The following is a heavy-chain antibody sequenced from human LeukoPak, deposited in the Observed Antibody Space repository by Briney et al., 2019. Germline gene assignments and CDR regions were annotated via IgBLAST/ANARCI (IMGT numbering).Heavy chain of an antibody. Sequence: PSQTLSLTCTVSGGSISSGGYYWSWIRQHPGKGLEWIGYIYYSGSTYYNPSLKSRVTISVDTSKNQFSLKLSSVTAADTAEYYCAREGYYYDSSGSHDAFDIWGQGTMVTVSS. CDR1: GGSISSGGYY. J-gene: IGHJ3*02. V-gene: IGHV4-31*03. CDR3: AREGYYYDSSGSHDAFDI. CDR2: IYYSGST. D-gene: IGHD3-22*01.